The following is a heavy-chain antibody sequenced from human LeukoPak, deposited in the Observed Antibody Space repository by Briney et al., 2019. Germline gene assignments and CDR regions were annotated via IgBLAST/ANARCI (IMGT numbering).Heavy chain of an antibody. Sequence: PGGSLRLSCAASGFTFSSYAMHWVRQAPGKGLEWIADITISGHTKNYADSVKGRFTISRDNAGTSLYLQMSSLTVEDTGVYYCARGDPHADLWGQGTLVTVSS. CDR3: ARGDPHADL. CDR2: ITISGHTK. CDR1: GFTFSSYA. V-gene: IGHV3-48*03. J-gene: IGHJ5*02.